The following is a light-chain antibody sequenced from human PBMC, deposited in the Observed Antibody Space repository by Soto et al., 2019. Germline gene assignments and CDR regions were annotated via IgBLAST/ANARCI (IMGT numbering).Light chain of an antibody. Sequence: EIVMTQSPVTLSVSPGESATLSCRASQSVGSNLAWYQQRPGQAPRLLIYGASTRATGIPVRFSGSGSGTEFTLTISGLQSEDFGVYLCQQYNNRPPITFGQGTRLEIK. J-gene: IGKJ5*01. CDR2: GAS. CDR3: QQYNNRPPIT. CDR1: QSVGSN. V-gene: IGKV3D-15*01.